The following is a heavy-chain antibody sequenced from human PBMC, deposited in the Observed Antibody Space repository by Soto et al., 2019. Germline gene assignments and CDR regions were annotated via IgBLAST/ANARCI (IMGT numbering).Heavy chain of an antibody. CDR1: GASIAGYY. V-gene: IGHV4-59*08. J-gene: IGHJ4*02. D-gene: IGHD6-19*01. Sequence: QVQLQESGPGLLKPSETLSLTCTISGASIAGYYWSWIRQSPGKGLEWIGYVYSSGSTNYNPSLQSRVAMSIDTSKRQSSLKLTSVTAADTVLYYCARHWWSSGSYLVFDSWGQGTLVTVSS. CDR3: ARHWWSSGSYLVFDS. CDR2: VYSSGST.